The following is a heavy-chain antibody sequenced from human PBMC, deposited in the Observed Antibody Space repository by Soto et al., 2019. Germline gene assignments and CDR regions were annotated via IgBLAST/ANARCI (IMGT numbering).Heavy chain of an antibody. V-gene: IGHV5-51*01. CDR1: GYSFASYW. D-gene: IGHD6-6*01. J-gene: IGHJ6*02. CDR2: IYPGDSDT. CDR3: ARTRSFTLGFYYDGMDV. Sequence: GESLKISCQGSGYSFASYWIGWVRQMPGKDLEWMGIIYPGDSDTRYSPSFQGQVTISADKSLRTAYLQWTSLNASDTALYYCARTRSFTLGFYYDGMDVWGQGTTVTAP.